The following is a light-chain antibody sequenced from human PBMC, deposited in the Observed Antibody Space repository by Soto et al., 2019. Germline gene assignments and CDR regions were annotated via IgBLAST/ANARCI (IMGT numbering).Light chain of an antibody. CDR2: DAS. CDR3: QQYNSWPRT. CDR1: QTISTN. J-gene: IGKJ1*01. V-gene: IGKV3-15*01. Sequence: EIVMTQSPATLSVSPGERATLSCRASQTISTNLAWYQQKPGQAPRPLIYDASTRDTGIPDRFSGSGSGTEFTLTISSRQSEDFAVYYCQQYNSWPRTFGQGTKVEIK.